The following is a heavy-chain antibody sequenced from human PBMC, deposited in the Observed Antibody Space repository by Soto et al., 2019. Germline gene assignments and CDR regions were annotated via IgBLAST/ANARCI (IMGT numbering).Heavy chain of an antibody. J-gene: IGHJ6*03. Sequence: QVQLVQSGAEVKKPGASVRVSCKASGYVFPSYDITWVRQAPGHGLEWMGWVNPGSGYKGYAQNFQGRVTLTRNMSISPVYMELSSLSSEDTAVYYCARADPRHYYMDVWGKGTTVTVSS. V-gene: IGHV1-8*01. CDR1: GYVFPSYD. CDR2: VNPGSGYK. CDR3: ARADPRHYYMDV.